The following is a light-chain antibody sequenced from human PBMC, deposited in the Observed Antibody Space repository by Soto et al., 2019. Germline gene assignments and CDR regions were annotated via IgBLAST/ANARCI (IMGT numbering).Light chain of an antibody. J-gene: IGLJ1*01. Sequence: QSALTQPASVSGSPGQSITISCTGRSSDFGAYNFVSWYQQHPGKVPRLMIFDVSSRPSGVSDRFSGSKSGNTASLTISGLQAEDEGDYYCRSYTSSSTHVFGSGTKLTVL. CDR3: RSYTSSSTHV. CDR2: DVS. V-gene: IGLV2-14*03. CDR1: SSDFGAYNF.